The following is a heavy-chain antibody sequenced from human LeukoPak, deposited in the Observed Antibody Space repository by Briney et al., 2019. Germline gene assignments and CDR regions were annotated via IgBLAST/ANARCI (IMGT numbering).Heavy chain of an antibody. J-gene: IGHJ4*02. CDR3: VRGWAYFDF. Sequence: NTSETLSLTCTVSSGSITSYYWSWIRQPPGKGLEWIGYIYYSGSTNSNPSLKSRVTISLDTSKNQFSLKLSSVTAADTAMYYCVRGWAYFDFWGQGTLVTVSS. CDR2: IYYSGST. CDR1: SGSITSYY. V-gene: IGHV4-59*01. D-gene: IGHD3-16*01.